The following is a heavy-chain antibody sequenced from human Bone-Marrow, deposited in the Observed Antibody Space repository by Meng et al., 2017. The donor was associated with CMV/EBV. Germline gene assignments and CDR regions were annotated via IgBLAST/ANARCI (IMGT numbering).Heavy chain of an antibody. CDR1: GFTFSSYA. J-gene: IGHJ6*02. CDR2: ISYDGSNK. V-gene: IGHV3-30-3*01. D-gene: IGHD2-2*01. Sequence: GGSLRLSCAASGFTFSSYAMHWVRQAPGKGLEWVAVISYDGSNKYYADSVKGRFTISRDNSKNTLYLQMNSLRAEDTAVYYCARRYCSSSICPRGSYGMDVWGQGTTVTVSS. CDR3: ARRYCSSSICPRGSYGMDV.